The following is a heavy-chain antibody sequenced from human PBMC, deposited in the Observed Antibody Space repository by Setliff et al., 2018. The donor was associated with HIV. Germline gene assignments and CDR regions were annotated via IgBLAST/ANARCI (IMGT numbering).Heavy chain of an antibody. D-gene: IGHD6-13*01. CDR2: IYYGWTT. CDR1: GGSIRSIDYF. Sequence: KPSETLSLTCTVSGGSIRSIDYFWGWIRQPPGKGLEWLGNIGNIYYGWTTYYNPSLKGRITISVFTSSQQLSLTLTSVTPADTAVYYCARLRAAGTVHYFDPWGQGTQVTVSS. CDR3: ARLRAAGTVHYFDP. V-gene: IGHV4-39*01. J-gene: IGHJ5*02.